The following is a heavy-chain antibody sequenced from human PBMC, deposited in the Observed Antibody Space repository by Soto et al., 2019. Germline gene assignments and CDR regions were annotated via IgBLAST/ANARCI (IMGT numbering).Heavy chain of an antibody. D-gene: IGHD4-17*01. CDR1: GGSISSGGYY. V-gene: IGHV4-31*03. Sequence: SETLSLTCTVSGGSISSGGYYWSWIRQHPGKGLEWIGYIYYSGSTYYNPSLKSRVTISVDTSKNQFSLKLSSVTAADTAVYYCARDRLAHYGDYGMDVWGPGTTVTVSS. CDR3: ARDRLAHYGDYGMDV. J-gene: IGHJ6*02. CDR2: IYYSGST.